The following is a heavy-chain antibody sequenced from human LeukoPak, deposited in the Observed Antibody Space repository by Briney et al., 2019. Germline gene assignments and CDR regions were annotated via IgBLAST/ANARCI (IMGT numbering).Heavy chain of an antibody. V-gene: IGHV6-1*01. CDR3: ARGTYYYDSSGYWYFDY. D-gene: IGHD3-22*01. J-gene: IGHJ4*02. CDR2: TYYRYKWYN. CDR1: GDSVSSNSAA. Sequence: SQTLSLTCAISGDSVSSNSAAWNWIRQSPSRGLEWLGRTYYRYKWYNDYAVSVKSRITINPDTSKNQFSLQLNSVTPEDTAVYYCARGTYYYDSSGYWYFDYWGQGTLVTVSS.